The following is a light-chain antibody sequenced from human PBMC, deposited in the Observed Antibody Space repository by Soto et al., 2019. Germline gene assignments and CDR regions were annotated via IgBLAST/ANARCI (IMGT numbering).Light chain of an antibody. CDR1: QSVSTN. J-gene: IGKJ4*01. CDR3: QQYTSHPLT. Sequence: EIVMTQSPATLSVSPGERATLSCRASQSVSTNLAWYQQKPGQGPRLLIFGASTRAIGIPGRFSGSGSGTDFTLTISSLQPEDSATYYCQQYTSHPLTFGGGTKVEI. CDR2: GAS. V-gene: IGKV3-15*01.